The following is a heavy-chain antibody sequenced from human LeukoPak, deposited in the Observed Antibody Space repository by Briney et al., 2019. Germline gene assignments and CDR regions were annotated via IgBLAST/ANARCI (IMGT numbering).Heavy chain of an antibody. D-gene: IGHD1-26*01. Sequence: GGSLRLSCAASDFTFRTYAMSWVRQAPGKGLEWVAFIRSDGSNKYYADSVKGRFTISRDNSKNTLYLQMNSLRREDTAVYNCAREGSYYFFDYWGQGTPVTVSS. V-gene: IGHV3-30*02. CDR3: AREGSYYFFDY. J-gene: IGHJ4*02. CDR2: IRSDGSNK. CDR1: DFTFRTYA.